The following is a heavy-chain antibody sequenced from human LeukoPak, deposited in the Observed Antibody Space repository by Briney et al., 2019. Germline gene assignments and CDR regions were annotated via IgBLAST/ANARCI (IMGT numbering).Heavy chain of an antibody. CDR2: INPNSGGT. J-gene: IGHJ5*02. CDR1: GGTFSSYA. V-gene: IGHV1-2*06. D-gene: IGHD3-16*01. CDR3: ARGEDLFDP. Sequence: ASVTVSCKASGGTFSSYAISWVRQAPGQGLEWMGRINPNSGGTNYAQKFQGRVTMTRDTSISTAYMELSRLRSDDTAVYYCARGEDLFDPWGQGTLVTVSS.